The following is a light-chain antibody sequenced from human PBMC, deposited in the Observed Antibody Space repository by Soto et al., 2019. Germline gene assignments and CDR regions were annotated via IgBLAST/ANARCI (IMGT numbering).Light chain of an antibody. V-gene: IGKV1-5*01. CDR3: QQYNNYATWT. CDR1: HSISVW. CDR2: DAS. J-gene: IGKJ1*01. Sequence: DIQMTQSPSAISASVGDRFTITCRASHSISVWLAWYQQKPGKAPKVLIWDASSLQRGVPSRFSGSGSGTEFTLTISSLQPDDFATYYCQQYNNYATWTFGQGTKVDIK.